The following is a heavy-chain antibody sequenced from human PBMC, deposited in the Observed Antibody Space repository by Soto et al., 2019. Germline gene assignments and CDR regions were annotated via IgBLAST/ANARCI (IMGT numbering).Heavy chain of an antibody. J-gene: IGHJ6*02. CDR2: IKSKTDGGTT. Sequence: GGSLRLSCAASGFTFSNAWMNWVRQAPGKGLEWVGRIKSKTDGGTTDYAAPVKGRFTISRDDSKNTLYLQMNSLKTEDTAVYYCTTELRYCSGGSCYSPYYYGMDVWGQGTTVTVSS. D-gene: IGHD2-15*01. CDR3: TTELRYCSGGSCYSPYYYGMDV. CDR1: GFTFSNAW. V-gene: IGHV3-15*07.